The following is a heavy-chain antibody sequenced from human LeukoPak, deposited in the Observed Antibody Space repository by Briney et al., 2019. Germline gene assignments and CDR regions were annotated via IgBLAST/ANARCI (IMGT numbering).Heavy chain of an antibody. CDR2: INHSGST. V-gene: IGHV4-34*01. CDR1: GGSFSGYY. Sequence: ASETLSLTCAVYGGSFSGYYWSWIRQPPGKGLEGIGEINHSGSTNYNPSRKSRVTISVDTSKNQSSLKLSSRTAADTAVYYCARYYGDYGEDYWGQGTLVTVSS. D-gene: IGHD4-17*01. CDR3: ARYYGDYGEDY. J-gene: IGHJ4*02.